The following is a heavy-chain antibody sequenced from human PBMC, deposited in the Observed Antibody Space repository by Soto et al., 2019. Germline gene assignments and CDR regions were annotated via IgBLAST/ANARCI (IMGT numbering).Heavy chain of an antibody. CDR2: INHSGTT. CDR3: ARGRDYIWGSYRHQNWFDP. J-gene: IGHJ5*02. CDR1: GGSFSGYY. V-gene: IGHV4-34*01. D-gene: IGHD3-16*02. Sequence: SETLSLTCAVYGGSFSGYYWSWIRQPPGKGLEWIGEINHSGTTNYNPSLKSRVPISVDTSKNQFSLKLSSVTAADTAVYYCARGRDYIWGSYRHQNWFDPWGQG.